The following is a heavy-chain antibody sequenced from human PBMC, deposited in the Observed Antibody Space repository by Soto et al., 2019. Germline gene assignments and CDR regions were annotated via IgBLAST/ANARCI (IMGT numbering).Heavy chain of an antibody. V-gene: IGHV3-21*04. J-gene: IGHJ4*02. D-gene: IGHD3-22*01. CDR2: ISSSSSYI. Sequence: PGGSLRLSCAASGFTFSSYSMNWVRQAPGKGLEWVSSISSSSSYIYYADSVKGRFTISRDNSKNTLYLQMNSLRAEDTAVYYCAKGVWYDSSGYYFDYWGQGTLVTVSS. CDR3: AKGVWYDSSGYYFDY. CDR1: GFTFSSYS.